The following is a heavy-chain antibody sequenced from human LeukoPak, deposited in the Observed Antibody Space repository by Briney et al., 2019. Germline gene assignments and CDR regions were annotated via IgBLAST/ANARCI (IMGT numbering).Heavy chain of an antibody. J-gene: IGHJ4*02. D-gene: IGHD6-6*01. Sequence: GGSLRLSCAASGFTFSSYGMSWVRQAPGKGLEWVSSISDDSRSTYYADSVKGRFTISKDNSKNTMYLQMNNLRVEDTAIYYCAKRVPYTSSSVYFDYWGQGTLVTVSS. CDR3: AKRVPYTSSSVYFDY. CDR1: GFTFSSYG. CDR2: ISDDSRST. V-gene: IGHV3-23*01.